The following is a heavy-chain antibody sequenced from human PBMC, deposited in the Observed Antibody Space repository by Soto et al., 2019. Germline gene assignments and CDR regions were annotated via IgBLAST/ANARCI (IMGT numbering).Heavy chain of an antibody. J-gene: IGHJ6*02. Sequence: QVQLVESGGGVGQPGRSLRLSCAASGFTFNNCGMHWVRQAPGKGLEWVAGIWNDGNGYYYANSVKGRISISKDYSKHTLYLRMSSLRVEDAAVYYCARRQTSPPTRGAASARGGMDVWGQGTTVTVSS. D-gene: IGHD6-13*01. CDR3: ARRQTSPPTRGAASARGGMDV. CDR2: IWNDGNGY. V-gene: IGHV3-33*01. CDR1: GFTFNNCG.